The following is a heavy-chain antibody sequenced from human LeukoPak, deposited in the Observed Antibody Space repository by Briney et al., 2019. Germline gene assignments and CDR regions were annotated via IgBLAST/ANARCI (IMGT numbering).Heavy chain of an antibody. J-gene: IGHJ4*02. V-gene: IGHV4-59*01. CDR3: ARYMRASGTYDFDY. CDR1: GGSISSYY. Sequence: SETLSLTCTVSGGSISSYYWSWIRQPPWKGLEWIGYVYYSGSTNYNPSLQSRVTITVDTSRNQFSLNLRSVTAADTAVYYCARYMRASGTYDFDYWGQGTLVTVSS. D-gene: IGHD3-3*01. CDR2: VYYSGST.